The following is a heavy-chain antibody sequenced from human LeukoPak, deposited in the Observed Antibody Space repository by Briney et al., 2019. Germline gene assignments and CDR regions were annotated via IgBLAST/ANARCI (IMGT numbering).Heavy chain of an antibody. CDR3: AKDPSYYDSSGYFDY. D-gene: IGHD3-22*01. Sequence: GGSLRLPCAASGFTFSSYGMHWVRKAPGKGLGGVAFIGYDGSNKYYADSVKGRFTISRDNSKNTLYLQMNSLRAEDTAVYYCAKDPSYYDSSGYFDYWGQGTLVTVSS. CDR2: IGYDGSNK. V-gene: IGHV3-30*02. CDR1: GFTFSSYG. J-gene: IGHJ4*02.